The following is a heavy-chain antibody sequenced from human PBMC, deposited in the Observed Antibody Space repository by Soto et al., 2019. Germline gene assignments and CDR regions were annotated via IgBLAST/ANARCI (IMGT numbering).Heavy chain of an antibody. J-gene: IGHJ4*02. D-gene: IGHD3-22*01. Sequence: EVQLVESGGGLVQPGGSLRLSCAASGFTFSSYWMSWVRHAPGKGLEWVANIKQDGSEKYYVDSVKGRFTISRDNAKNSLYLQMNSLRAEDTAVYYCARDHREYYYDSSGYQTFDYWGQGTLVTVSS. CDR2: IKQDGSEK. V-gene: IGHV3-7*04. CDR1: GFTFSSYW. CDR3: ARDHREYYYDSSGYQTFDY.